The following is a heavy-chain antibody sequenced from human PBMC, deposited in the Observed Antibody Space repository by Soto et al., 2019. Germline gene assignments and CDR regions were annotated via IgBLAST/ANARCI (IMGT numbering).Heavy chain of an antibody. J-gene: IGHJ6*02. CDR3: ARIQLWIRGSVYYYYGMDV. D-gene: IGHD5-18*01. CDR1: GGSFSGYY. V-gene: IGHV4-34*01. CDR2: INHSGST. Sequence: QVQLQQWGAGLLKPSETLSLTCAVYGGSFSGYYWSWIRQPPGKGLEWMGEINHSGSTNYNPSLKSRVTISVDTSKNQFSLKLSSVTAADTAVYYCARIQLWIRGSVYYYYGMDVWGQGTTVTVSS.